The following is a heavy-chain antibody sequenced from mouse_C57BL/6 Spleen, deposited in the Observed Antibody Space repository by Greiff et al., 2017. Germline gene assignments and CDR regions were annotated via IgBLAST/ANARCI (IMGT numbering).Heavy chain of an antibody. CDR2: IDPSDSET. D-gene: IGHD2-1*01. Sequence: QVQLQQPGAELVRPGSSVKLSCKASGYTFTSYWMHCVKQRPIQGLEWIGNIDPSDSETHYNQKFKDKATLTVDKSSSTAYMQLSSLTSEDSAVYYCARGEKNYGNWFAYWGQGTLVTVSA. J-gene: IGHJ3*01. V-gene: IGHV1-52*01. CDR3: ARGEKNYGNWFAY. CDR1: GYTFTSYW.